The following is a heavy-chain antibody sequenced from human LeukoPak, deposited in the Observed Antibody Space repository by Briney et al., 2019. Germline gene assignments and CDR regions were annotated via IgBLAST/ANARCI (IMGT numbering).Heavy chain of an antibody. Sequence: SETLSLTCTVSGGSISSYYWSWIRQPPGKGLEWIGYIYYSGSTNYNPSLKSRVTISVDTSKNQFSLKLSPVTAADTAVYYCARSIVGAITSIDYWGQGTLVTVS. CDR3: ARSIVGAITSIDY. CDR2: IYYSGST. CDR1: GGSISSYY. D-gene: IGHD1-26*01. J-gene: IGHJ4*02. V-gene: IGHV4-59*01.